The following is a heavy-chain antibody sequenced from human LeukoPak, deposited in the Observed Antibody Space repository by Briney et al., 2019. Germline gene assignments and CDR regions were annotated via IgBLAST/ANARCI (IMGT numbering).Heavy chain of an antibody. CDR3: AKVGDYDFWSGPSPDYYYMDV. J-gene: IGHJ6*03. CDR2: ISVDGGDI. D-gene: IGHD3-3*01. V-gene: IGHV3-23*01. Sequence: GGSLRLSCAASRFAFHNYAMTWIRQAPERGLEWVSSISVDGGDIKYTDSAKGRFTISRDNSKGTLYLQMDSLRVEDTAVHYCAKVGDYDFWSGPSPDYYYMDVWGKGTTVTVSS. CDR1: RFAFHNYA.